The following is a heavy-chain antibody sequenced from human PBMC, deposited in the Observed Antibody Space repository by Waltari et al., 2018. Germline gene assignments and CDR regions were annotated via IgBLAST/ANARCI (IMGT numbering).Heavy chain of an antibody. CDR3: ARAGGGGWVYYYMDV. CDR1: GGSISSGGYS. V-gene: IGHV4-30-2*01. D-gene: IGHD1-26*01. Sequence: QLQLQESGSGLVKPSQTLSLTCAVSGGSISSGGYSWSWIRQPPGKGLEWIGYIYHSGSTYYNPSLKSRVTISVDRSKNQFYLKLSSVTAADTAVYYCARAGGGGWVYYYMDVWGKGTTVTVSS. CDR2: IYHSGST. J-gene: IGHJ6*03.